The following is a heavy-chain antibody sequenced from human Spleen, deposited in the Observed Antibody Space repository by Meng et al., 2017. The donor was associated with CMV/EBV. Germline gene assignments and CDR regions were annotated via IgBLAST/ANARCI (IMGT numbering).Heavy chain of an antibody. CDR3: AKRGIFGVYIMDV. D-gene: IGHD3-3*01. V-gene: IGHV3-30*04. CDR1: GFTFSSYA. Sequence: GGPLRLSCAASGFTFSSYAMHWVRQAPGKGLEWVAVISYDGSNKYYADSVKGRFTISRDNSKNTLYLQMNSLRAEDTAVYYCAKRGIFGVYIMDVWGRGTTVTVSS. CDR2: ISYDGSNK. J-gene: IGHJ6*02.